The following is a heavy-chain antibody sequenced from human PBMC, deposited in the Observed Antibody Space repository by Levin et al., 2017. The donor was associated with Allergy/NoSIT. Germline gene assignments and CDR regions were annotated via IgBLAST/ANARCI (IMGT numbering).Heavy chain of an antibody. V-gene: IGHV1-46*01. J-gene: IGHJ6*03. D-gene: IGHD2-2*01. CDR3: ARAYCSSTSCYLYMDV. CDR2: INPSGGST. Sequence: ASVKVSCKASGYTFTSYYMHWVRQAPGQGLEWMGIINPSGGSTSYAQKFQGRVTMTRDTSTSTVYMELSSLRSEDTAVYYCARAYCSSTSCYLYMDVWGKGTTVTVSS. CDR1: GYTFTSYY.